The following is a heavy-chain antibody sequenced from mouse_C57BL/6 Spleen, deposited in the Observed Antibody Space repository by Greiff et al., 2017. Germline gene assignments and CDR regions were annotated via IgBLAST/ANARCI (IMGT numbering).Heavy chain of an antibody. CDR3: APSSNYRYFDG. CDR2: IDPEDGET. V-gene: IGHV14-2*01. Sequence: VQLQQSGAELVKPGASVKLSCTASGFNFTDYYMHWVKQRPEQRLEWIGRIDPEDGETNYAPKFQGKATITADTSSNTAYLQLSSLTSGDTAVYYWAPSSNYRYFDGWGTGTTVTGSS. D-gene: IGHD1-1*01. J-gene: IGHJ1*03. CDR1: GFNFTDYY.